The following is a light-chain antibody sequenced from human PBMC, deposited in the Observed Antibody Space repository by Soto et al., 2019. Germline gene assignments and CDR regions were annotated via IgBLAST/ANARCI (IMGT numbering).Light chain of an antibody. Sequence: DIQMNQSPSTLSASVGDRVTITCRASQGISCWLSWYQQKPGKAPKLLIYKASSLESGVPSRFSGSGSGTEFTLTISSLQPDDFATYYCQQYNSYPWTFGQGTKVEIK. J-gene: IGKJ1*01. CDR1: QGISCW. V-gene: IGKV1-5*03. CDR3: QQYNSYPWT. CDR2: KAS.